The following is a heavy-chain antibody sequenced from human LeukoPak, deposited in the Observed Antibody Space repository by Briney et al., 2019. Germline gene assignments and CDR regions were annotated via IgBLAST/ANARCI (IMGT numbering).Heavy chain of an antibody. Sequence: PGGSLRLSCAASGFTVSNNYMNWVRQAPGKGLEWVSAISGSGGSTYYADSVKGRFTISRDNSKNTLYLQMNSLRAEDTAVYYCAKDPEGGDGYFDYWGQGTLVTVSS. J-gene: IGHJ4*02. D-gene: IGHD5-24*01. V-gene: IGHV3-23*01. CDR1: GFTVSNNY. CDR2: ISGSGGST. CDR3: AKDPEGGDGYFDY.